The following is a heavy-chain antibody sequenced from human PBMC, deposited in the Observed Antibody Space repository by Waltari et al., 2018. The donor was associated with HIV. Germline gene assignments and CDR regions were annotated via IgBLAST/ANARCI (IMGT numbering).Heavy chain of an antibody. CDR2: IYFTGGT. CDR3: ARRHSSWSWFDP. CDR1: GYSVTSSGFY. D-gene: IGHD6-13*01. J-gene: IGHJ5*02. V-gene: IGHV4-39*01. Sequence: QLPLQESGPGLVKPSETLSLTCTVSGYSVTSSGFYWGWSRPPPGKGLEWIGAIYFTGGTFYNPSLKSRVTISVDTSMNQFSLKLTSVTAADRAVYYCARRHSSWSWFDPWGQGTLVTVSS.